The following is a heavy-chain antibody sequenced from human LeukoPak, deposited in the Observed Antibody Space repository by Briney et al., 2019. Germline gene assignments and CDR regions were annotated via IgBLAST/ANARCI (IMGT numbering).Heavy chain of an antibody. CDR2: IRGSGDT. CDR3: ARDRAATQDWVEFDP. J-gene: IGHJ5*02. CDR1: GFRASDYY. V-gene: IGHV3-66*01. Sequence: GGSLRLSCAVSGFRASDYYVSWVRQAPGKGLEWVALIRGSGDTFYGDSVKGRFTISRDDSKNTVYLRMNSLRVEDTAVYFCARDRAATQDWVEFDPWGQGTLVTVSS. D-gene: IGHD2-15*01.